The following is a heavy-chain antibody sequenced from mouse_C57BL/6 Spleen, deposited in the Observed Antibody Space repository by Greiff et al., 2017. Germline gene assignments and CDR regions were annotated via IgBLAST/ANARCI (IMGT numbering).Heavy chain of an antibody. D-gene: IGHD2-12*01. CDR2: ISYDGSN. CDR3: AREGAYYSLAY. V-gene: IGHV3-6*01. Sequence: EVKLMESGPGLVKPSQSLSLTCSVTGYSITSGYYWNWIRQFPGNKLEWMGYISYDGSNNYNPSLKNRISITRDTSKNQFFLKLNSVTTEDTATYYCAREGAYYSLAYWGQGTLVTVSA. CDR1: GYSITSGYY. J-gene: IGHJ3*01.